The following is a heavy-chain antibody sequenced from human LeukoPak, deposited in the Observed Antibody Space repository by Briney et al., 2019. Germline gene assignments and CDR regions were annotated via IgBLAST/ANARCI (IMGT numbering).Heavy chain of an antibody. CDR1: GFTFSSYA. CDR3: ARLGVTAAIAKHAFDI. D-gene: IGHD2-2*01. Sequence: GGSLRLSCAASGFTFSSYAMSWVRQAPGKGLEWVSAISVSGGSTYYADSVKGRFTISRDTSKNTLYLQMNSVRAEDTAVYYCARLGVTAAIAKHAFDIWGQGTMVTVSS. CDR2: ISVSGGST. J-gene: IGHJ3*02. V-gene: IGHV3-23*01.